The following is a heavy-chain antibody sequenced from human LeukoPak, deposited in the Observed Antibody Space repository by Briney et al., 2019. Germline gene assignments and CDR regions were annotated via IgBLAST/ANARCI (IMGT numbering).Heavy chain of an antibody. V-gene: IGHV4-59*01. D-gene: IGHD2-2*02. CDR1: GGSFSGYY. Sequence: SETLSLTCAVYGGSFSGYYWSWIRQPPGKGLEWIGYIYYSGSTNYNPSLKSRVTISVDTSKNQFSLKLSSVTAADTAVYYCARSDTYYFDYWGQGTLVTVSS. CDR3: ARSDTYYFDY. J-gene: IGHJ4*02. CDR2: IYYSGST.